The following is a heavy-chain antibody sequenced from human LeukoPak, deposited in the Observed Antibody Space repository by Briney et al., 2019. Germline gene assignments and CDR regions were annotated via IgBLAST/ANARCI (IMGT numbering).Heavy chain of an antibody. CDR3: ARGQLYYDFWSGSSISGPCPDY. CDR1: GGSFSGYY. Sequence: SETLSLTCAVYGGSFSGYYWSWIRQPPGKGLEWIGEINHSGSTNYNPSLKSRVTISVDTSKNQFSLKLSSVTAADTAVYYCARGQLYYDFWSGSSISGPCPDYWGQGTLVTVSS. CDR2: INHSGST. D-gene: IGHD3-3*01. J-gene: IGHJ4*02. V-gene: IGHV4-34*01.